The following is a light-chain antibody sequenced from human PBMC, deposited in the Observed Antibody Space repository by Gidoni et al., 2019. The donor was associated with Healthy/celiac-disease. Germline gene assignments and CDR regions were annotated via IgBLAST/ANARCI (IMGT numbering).Light chain of an antibody. Sequence: EIVMTQSPATLSVSPGERATLSCRASQSVSSNLAWYQQKPGQAPSLLIYGESTSATGIPARFSGSGSGTEFTLTISSLQSEDFAVYYCQQSNNWPPYTFGQGTKLKIK. CDR3: QQSNNWPPYT. CDR2: GES. J-gene: IGKJ2*01. V-gene: IGKV3-15*01. CDR1: QSVSSN.